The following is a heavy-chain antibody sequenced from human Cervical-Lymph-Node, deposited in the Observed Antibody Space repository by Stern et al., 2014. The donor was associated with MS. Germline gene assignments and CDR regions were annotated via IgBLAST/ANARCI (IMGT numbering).Heavy chain of an antibody. CDR3: AKDHKDGSYEADY. CDR1: GFTFSSYG. Sequence: VQLVESGGGVVQPGRSLRLSCAASGFTFSSYGMHWVRQAPGKGLEWVAVISYDGSNKYYADSVKGRFTISRDNSKNTLYLQMNSLRAEDTAVYYCAKDHKDGSYEADYWGQGTLVTVSS. D-gene: IGHD1-26*01. J-gene: IGHJ4*02. V-gene: IGHV3-30*18. CDR2: ISYDGSNK.